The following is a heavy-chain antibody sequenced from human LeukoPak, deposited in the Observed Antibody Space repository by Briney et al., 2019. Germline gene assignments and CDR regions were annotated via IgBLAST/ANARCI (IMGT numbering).Heavy chain of an antibody. V-gene: IGHV3-49*04. Sequence: PGGSLRLSCTAPGFTFGDYAMSWVRQAPGKGVEWVGFIRSKAYGGTTEYAASVKGRCTISRDDSKSIAYLQMNSLKTEDTAVYYCTRQMTTVTYFDYWGQGTLVTVSS. D-gene: IGHD4-17*01. CDR1: GFTFGDYA. J-gene: IGHJ4*02. CDR2: IRSKAYGGTT. CDR3: TRQMTTVTYFDY.